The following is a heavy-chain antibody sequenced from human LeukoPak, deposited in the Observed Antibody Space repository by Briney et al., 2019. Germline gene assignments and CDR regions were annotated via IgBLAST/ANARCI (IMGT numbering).Heavy chain of an antibody. J-gene: IGHJ4*02. Sequence: PGGSLRLSCAVSGFTFSDYYMSWIRQAPGKGLEWVSYISSGGSTISHADSVKGRFTTSRDNAENSLYLQMNSLRAEDTAVYYCARREAAGRCFDYWGQGTLVTVSS. D-gene: IGHD6-13*01. CDR3: ARREAAGRCFDY. CDR2: ISSGGSTI. CDR1: GFTFSDYY. V-gene: IGHV3-11*01.